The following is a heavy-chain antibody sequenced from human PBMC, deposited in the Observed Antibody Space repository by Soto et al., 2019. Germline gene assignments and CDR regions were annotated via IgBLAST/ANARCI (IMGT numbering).Heavy chain of an antibody. D-gene: IGHD1-1*01. CDR2: IKQDGREK. CDR1: GFTFSMYW. J-gene: IGHJ4*02. Sequence: GGSLRLSCEASGFTFSMYWMTWVRQSPGKGLEWVAYIKQDGREKYYLESLEGRFTISRDNAKNSLFLQMDNLRTEDTAVYYCARGRWQQLLFDFWGQGTLVTVSS. V-gene: IGHV3-7*03. CDR3: ARGRWQQLLFDF.